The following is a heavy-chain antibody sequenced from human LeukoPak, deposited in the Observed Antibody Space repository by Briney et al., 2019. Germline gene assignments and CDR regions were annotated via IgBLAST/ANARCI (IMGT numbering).Heavy chain of an antibody. V-gene: IGHV1-8*01. CDR1: GYTFTSYD. CDR3: ARNGYYYDSSGYPYLYYYYYYGMDV. J-gene: IGHJ6*02. Sequence: ASVKVSCKASGYTFTSYDINWVRQATGQGLKWMGWMNPNNGNTDYPQKFQGRVTMTRNTSISTAYMELSSLRSDDTAVYYCARNGYYYDSSGYPYLYYYYYYGMDVWGQGTTVTVSS. CDR2: MNPNNGNT. D-gene: IGHD3-22*01.